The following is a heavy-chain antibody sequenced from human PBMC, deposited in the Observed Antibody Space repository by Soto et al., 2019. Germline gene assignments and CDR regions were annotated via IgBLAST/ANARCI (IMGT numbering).Heavy chain of an antibody. J-gene: IGHJ4*02. CDR1: GFTFSNYA. CDR2: ITSDGGNT. D-gene: IGHD2-21*01. CDR3: ARGTGLYCGGDCYPLDY. V-gene: IGHV3-64*01. Sequence: EVQLVESGGGLVQPGGSLRHSCAASGFTFSNYAMHWVRQAPGKGLEYVSGITSDGGNTYYANSVEGRFTISRDNFMNTLYLQMGSLRAEDMAVYYCARGTGLYCGGDCYPLDYWGQGTLLTVSS.